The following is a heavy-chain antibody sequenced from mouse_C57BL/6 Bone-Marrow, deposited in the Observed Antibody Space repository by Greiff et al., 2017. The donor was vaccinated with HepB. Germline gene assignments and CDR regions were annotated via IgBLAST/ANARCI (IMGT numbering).Heavy chain of an antibody. CDR1: GYTFTSYW. J-gene: IGHJ3*01. V-gene: IGHV1-53*01. CDR3: ARTVYYYGSSPAWFAY. D-gene: IGHD1-1*01. Sequence: QVQLQQPGTELVKPGASVKLSCKASGYTFTSYWMHWVKQRPGQGLEWIGNINPSNGGTNYNEKFKSKATLTVDTSSSTAYMQLSSLTSEASAVYYCARTVYYYGSSPAWFAYWGQGTLVTVSA. CDR2: INPSNGGT.